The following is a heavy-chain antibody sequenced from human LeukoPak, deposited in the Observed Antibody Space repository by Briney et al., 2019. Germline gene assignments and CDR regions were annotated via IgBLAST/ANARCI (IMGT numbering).Heavy chain of an antibody. CDR2: ISAYNGNT. CDR3: ARDADCSRTSCYTYEGIDY. CDR1: GYTFTSYG. D-gene: IGHD2-2*02. Sequence: ASVKVSCKASGYTFTSYGISWVRQAPGQGLEWMGWISAYNGNTNYPQKLQGRVTMTTDTSTSTAYMELRSLRSDDTAVYYCARDADCSRTSCYTYEGIDYWGQGTLVTVSS. J-gene: IGHJ4*02. V-gene: IGHV1-18*01.